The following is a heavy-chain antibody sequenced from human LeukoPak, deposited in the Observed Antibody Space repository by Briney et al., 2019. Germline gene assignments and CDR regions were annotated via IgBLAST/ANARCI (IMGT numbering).Heavy chain of an antibody. CDR2: ISAYNGNT. CDR1: GYTSTSYG. D-gene: IGHD2-2*01. J-gene: IGHJ4*02. CDR3: ARAEQYQLLLH. Sequence: ASVKVSCKASGYTSTSYGITWVRQAPGQGLEWMGWISAYNGNTNYAQKLQGRVTMTIDTSTSTAYLDLRSLRSDDTAVYYCARAEQYQLLLHWGQGTLVTVSS. V-gene: IGHV1-18*01.